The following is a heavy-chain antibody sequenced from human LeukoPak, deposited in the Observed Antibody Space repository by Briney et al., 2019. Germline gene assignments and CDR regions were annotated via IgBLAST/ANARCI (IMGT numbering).Heavy chain of an antibody. J-gene: IGHJ3*02. V-gene: IGHV3-48*03. CDR2: ISGSGSTK. Sequence: PGGSLRLSCAASGFTFSNYEMNWVRQAPGKGLEWASYISGSGSTKFYADSVKGRFTISRDNAKNSLYLQMNSLRAEDTAVYNCVRDGASWGGDAFDIWGQGTMVTVSS. CDR3: VRDGASWGGDAFDI. CDR1: GFTFSNYE. D-gene: IGHD3-10*01.